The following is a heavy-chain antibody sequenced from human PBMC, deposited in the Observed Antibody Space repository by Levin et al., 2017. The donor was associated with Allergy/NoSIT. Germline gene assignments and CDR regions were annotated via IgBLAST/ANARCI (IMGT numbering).Heavy chain of an antibody. CDR2: IHTDTSVT. CDR1: GFTFSSYY. V-gene: IGHV3-74*01. J-gene: IGHJ4*02. CDR3: ARGGCSATSCLDY. Sequence: GGSLRLSCAASGFTFSSYYMHWVRQAPGKGLAWVSNIHTDTSVTDYADSVKGRFTISRDNAKNTLYLQMNSLRAEDTAVYYCARGGCSATSCLDYWGQGTLVTVSS. D-gene: IGHD2-15*01.